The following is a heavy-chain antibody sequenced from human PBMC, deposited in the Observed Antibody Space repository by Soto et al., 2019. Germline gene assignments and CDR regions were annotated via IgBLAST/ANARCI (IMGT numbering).Heavy chain of an antibody. V-gene: IGHV3-21*01. CDR1: GFTFSSYS. Sequence: GGSLRLSCAASGFTFSSYSMNWVRQAPGKGLEWVSSISSSSSYIYYADSVKGRFTISRDNAKNSLYLQMNSLRAEDTAVYYCARFHDYGDYERYSEELTMDYWGQGTLVTVSS. CDR3: ARFHDYGDYERYSEELTMDY. D-gene: IGHD4-17*01. J-gene: IGHJ4*02. CDR2: ISSSSSYI.